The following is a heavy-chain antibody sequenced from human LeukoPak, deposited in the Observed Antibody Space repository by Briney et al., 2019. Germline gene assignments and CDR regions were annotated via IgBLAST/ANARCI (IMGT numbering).Heavy chain of an antibody. CDR3: AKLIAAADPYYFDY. Sequence: PGRSLRLSCAASGFTFSSYGMHWVRQAPGKGLEWVAVISYDGSNKYYADSVKGRFTISRDNSKNTLYLQMNSLRAEDTAVYYCAKLIAAADPYYFDYWGQGTLVTVSS. V-gene: IGHV3-30*18. CDR1: GFTFSSYG. D-gene: IGHD6-13*01. CDR2: ISYDGSNK. J-gene: IGHJ4*02.